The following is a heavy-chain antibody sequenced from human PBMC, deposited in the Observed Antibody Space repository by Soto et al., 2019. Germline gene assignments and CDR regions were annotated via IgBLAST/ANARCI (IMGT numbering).Heavy chain of an antibody. V-gene: IGHV3-23*01. Sequence: GGSLRLACAASGFTVSRFAMTWVRQAAGKGLERVSGISDSDGNTYYADSFKGRFTISRDNSKNTMLLQLSSLRAEDTAVYYWAKVSRGGSYYYGMDVWGQGATVTVSS. D-gene: IGHD3-10*01. J-gene: IGHJ6*02. CDR2: ISDSDGNT. CDR1: GFTVSRFA. CDR3: AKVSRGGSYYYGMDV.